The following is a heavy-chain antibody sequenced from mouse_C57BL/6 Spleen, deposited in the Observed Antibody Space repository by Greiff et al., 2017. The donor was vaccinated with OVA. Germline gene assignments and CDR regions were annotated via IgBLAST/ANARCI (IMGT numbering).Heavy chain of an antibody. V-gene: IGHV1-64*01. CDR1: GYTFTSYW. J-gene: IGHJ2*01. Sequence: QGQRQQPGAELVKPGGSVKLSCKASGYTFTSYWMHWVKQRPGQGLEWIGMIHPNSGSTNYNEKFKSKATLTVDKSSSTAYMQLSSLTSEDSAVYYCAREGDSLNYWGQGTTLTVSS. CDR2: IHPNSGST. CDR3: AREGDSLNY. D-gene: IGHD2-13*01.